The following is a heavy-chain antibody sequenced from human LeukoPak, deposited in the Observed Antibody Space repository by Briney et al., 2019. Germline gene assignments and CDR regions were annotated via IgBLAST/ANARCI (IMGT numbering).Heavy chain of an antibody. Sequence: GGSLRLSCAASGFTFSIYTMNWVRQAPGKGLEWVSSISSSSSYIYYADSVKGRFTISRDNSKNTLYLQMNSLRGEDTAVYYCAKRLEVVATTIDYWGQGTLVTVSS. CDR2: ISSSSSYI. CDR3: AKRLEVVATTIDY. CDR1: GFTFSIYT. J-gene: IGHJ4*02. V-gene: IGHV3-21*04. D-gene: IGHD5-12*01.